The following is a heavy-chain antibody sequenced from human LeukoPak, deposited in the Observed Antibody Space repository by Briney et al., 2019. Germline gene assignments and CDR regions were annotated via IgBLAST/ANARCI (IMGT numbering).Heavy chain of an antibody. D-gene: IGHD2-15*01. J-gene: IGHJ5*02. CDR1: GFTFSSYA. CDR3: AKDVRGYCSGGSCYP. Sequence: PGGSLRLSCAASGFTFSSYAMCWVRQAPGKGLEWVSTISSGVGSTYYADSVKGRFTISRDNSKNTLYLQMNSLRAEDTAVYYCAKDVRGYCSGGSCYPWGQGALVTVSS. V-gene: IGHV3-23*01. CDR2: ISSGVGST.